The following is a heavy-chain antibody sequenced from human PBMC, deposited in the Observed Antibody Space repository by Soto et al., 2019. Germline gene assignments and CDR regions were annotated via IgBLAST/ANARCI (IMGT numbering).Heavy chain of an antibody. V-gene: IGHV3-33*01. Sequence: GSLRLSCAASGFTFSSYGMHCVRQAPGKGLEWVAVIWYDGSNKYYADSVKGRFTISRDNSKNTLYLQMNSLRAEDTAVYYCARVVGYDFWSGYGMDVWGQGTTVTVSS. CDR3: ARVVGYDFWSGYGMDV. D-gene: IGHD3-3*01. J-gene: IGHJ6*02. CDR1: GFTFSSYG. CDR2: IWYDGSNK.